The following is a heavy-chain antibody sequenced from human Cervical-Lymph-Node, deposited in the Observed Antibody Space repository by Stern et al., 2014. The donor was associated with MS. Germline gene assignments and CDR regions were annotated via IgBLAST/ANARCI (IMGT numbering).Heavy chain of an antibody. V-gene: IGHV3-33*01. J-gene: IGHJ4*02. CDR1: GFTFSNYG. CDR3: ARGNWNYEGMGY. CDR2: IWYDGNKK. D-gene: IGHD1-7*01. Sequence: QVQLGQSGGGVVQPGRSLRLSCAASGFTFSNYGMHWVRQAPGKGLEWLGVIWYDGNKKYYADSVKGRFTISRDNSKNTLFLQMSSLTAEDTALYYCARGNWNYEGMGYWGQGTLVTVSS.